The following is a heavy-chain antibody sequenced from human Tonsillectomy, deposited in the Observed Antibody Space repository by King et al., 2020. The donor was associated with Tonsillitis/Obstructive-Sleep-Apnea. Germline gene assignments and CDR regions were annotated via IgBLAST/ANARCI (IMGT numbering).Heavy chain of an antibody. CDR2: IIPIFGAA. Sequence: VQLVQSGAEVKKPGSSVKVSCKGSGGTFSSYAISWVRQAPGQGLDWVGGIIPIFGAANYAQKFQGRVTITADESTSTAYMELSSLRSEDTAVYYCAGGYCSSTSCYNDPWGQGTLVTVSS. CDR3: AGGYCSSTSCYNDP. V-gene: IGHV1-69*12. J-gene: IGHJ5*02. D-gene: IGHD2-2*01. CDR1: GGTFSSYA.